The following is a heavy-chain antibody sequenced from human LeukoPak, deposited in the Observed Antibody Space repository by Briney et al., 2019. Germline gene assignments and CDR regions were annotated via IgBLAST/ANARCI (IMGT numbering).Heavy chain of an antibody. J-gene: IGHJ3*02. CDR3: ARVNPLMAPGAFDI. V-gene: IGHV3-7*01. D-gene: IGHD2-8*01. CDR1: EFTLSSYW. CDR2: IKQDGSEK. Sequence: GGSLRLSCAASEFTLSSYWMAWVRQAPGKGPAWGANIKQDGSEKYYVDSVKGRFTISRDNARNSLYLQMNSLRAEDTAIFYCARVNPLMAPGAFDIWGQGTMVAVSS.